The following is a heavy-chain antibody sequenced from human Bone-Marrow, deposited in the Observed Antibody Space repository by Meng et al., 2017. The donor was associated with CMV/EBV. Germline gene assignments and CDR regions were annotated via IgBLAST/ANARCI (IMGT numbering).Heavy chain of an antibody. V-gene: IGHV3-48*04. CDR2: ITWSSDAV. J-gene: IGHJ4*02. CDR3: ASDRAYGFDY. D-gene: IGHD4-17*01. CDR1: GLTFTTYS. Sequence: GGSLRLSCAASGLTFTTYSMNWVRQAPGKGLEWISYITWSSDAVSYADSMRGRFTISRDNARNSLFLQMNSLRAEDTAVYYCASDRAYGFDYWGQGSLVTVSS.